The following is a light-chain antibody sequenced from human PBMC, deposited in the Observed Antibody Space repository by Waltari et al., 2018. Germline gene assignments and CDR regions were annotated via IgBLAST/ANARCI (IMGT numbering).Light chain of an antibody. J-gene: IGKJ2*01. CDR2: AAT. CDR3: QQCGRSLYT. Sequence: EIVLTQSPGTLSLSPGERATLSCRASQSITSNYLAWYQQRPGQAPRLLIYAATTRATGIPDRFSGSGSGTDFTLTISRLEPEDFAVYYCQQCGRSLYTFGQGTTLEIK. V-gene: IGKV3-20*01. CDR1: QSITSNY.